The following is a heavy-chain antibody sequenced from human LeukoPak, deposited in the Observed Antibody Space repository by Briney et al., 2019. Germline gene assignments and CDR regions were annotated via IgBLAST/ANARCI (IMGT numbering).Heavy chain of an antibody. CDR2: IAYDGSIK. CDR3: AKEIHPRSSNGWPRDY. Sequence: GGSLRLSCAASGFAFSTYGMHWVRQAPGKGLDWVAVIAYDGSIKHHTDSVKGRFTISRDNSRNTLYLQMNSLGTEDTAVYYCAKEIHPRSSNGWPRDYWGQGTLVTVSS. D-gene: IGHD6-19*01. J-gene: IGHJ4*02. V-gene: IGHV3-30*18. CDR1: GFAFSTYG.